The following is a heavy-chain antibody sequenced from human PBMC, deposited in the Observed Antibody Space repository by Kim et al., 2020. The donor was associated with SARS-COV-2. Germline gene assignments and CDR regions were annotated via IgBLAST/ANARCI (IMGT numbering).Heavy chain of an antibody. CDR1: GFTFSDYY. V-gene: IGHV3-11*05. CDR3: ARDRQWLSSEDY. J-gene: IGHJ4*02. D-gene: IGHD6-19*01. Sequence: GGSLRLSCAASGFTFSDYYMSWIRQAPGKGLEWVSYISSSSSYTNYADPVKGRFTISRDNAKNSLYLQMNSLRAEDTAVYYCARDRQWLSSEDYWGQGTLVTVPS. CDR2: ISSSSSYT.